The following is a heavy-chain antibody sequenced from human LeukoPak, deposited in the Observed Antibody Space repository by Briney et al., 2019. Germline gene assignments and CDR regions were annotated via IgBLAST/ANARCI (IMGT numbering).Heavy chain of an antibody. V-gene: IGHV3-48*03. CDR1: GFTFSSFE. D-gene: IGHD4-23*01. CDR3: ARDYGGSSPFDY. Sequence: SGGSLRLSCAASGFTFSSFEMHWVRQAPGKGLEWVSYISSDGSTIYYADSVKGRFTISRDNAKNSLYLQMNSLRAEDTAVYYCARDYGGSSPFDYWGQGTLVTVSS. J-gene: IGHJ4*02. CDR2: ISSDGSTI.